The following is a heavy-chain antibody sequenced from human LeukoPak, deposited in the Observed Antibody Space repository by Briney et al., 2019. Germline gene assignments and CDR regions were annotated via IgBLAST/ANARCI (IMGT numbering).Heavy chain of an antibody. Sequence: ASVKVSCKASGYTFTSYGISWVRQAPGQGLEWMGWISTYNGNTNYAHKLQGRVTMTTDTSTSTAYMELRSLRSDDTAVYCCARVKAAHYYDSSGYYYDREGASDIWGQGTMVTVSS. V-gene: IGHV1-18*01. D-gene: IGHD3-22*01. CDR3: ARVKAAHYYDSSGYYYDREGASDI. J-gene: IGHJ3*02. CDR1: GYTFTSYG. CDR2: ISTYNGNT.